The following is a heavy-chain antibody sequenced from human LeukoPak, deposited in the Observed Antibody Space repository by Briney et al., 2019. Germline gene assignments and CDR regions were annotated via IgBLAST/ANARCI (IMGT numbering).Heavy chain of an antibody. D-gene: IGHD5-18*01. Sequence: SETLSLTCAVYGGSFSGYYWSWIRQPPGKGLEWIGEINHSGSTNYNPSLKSRVTISVDTSKNQFSLKLSSVTAADTAVYYCARPGYSYGYPREYVYWGQGTLVAVSS. CDR2: INHSGST. V-gene: IGHV4-34*01. J-gene: IGHJ4*02. CDR3: ARPGYSYGYPREYVY. CDR1: GGSFSGYY.